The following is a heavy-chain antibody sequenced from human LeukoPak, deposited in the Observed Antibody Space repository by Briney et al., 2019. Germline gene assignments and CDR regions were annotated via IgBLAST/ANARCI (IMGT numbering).Heavy chain of an antibody. CDR1: GGSISSGDYY. D-gene: IGHD3-22*01. J-gene: IGHJ5*02. CDR2: MYYSGST. Sequence: SLTCTVSGGSISSGDYYWSWIRQPPGKGLEWIAYMYYSGSTYYNPSLKSRVTMSADTSKNQLSLKLSSVTAADTAVYYCARPYYYDSRIDPWGQGILVTVSS. CDR3: ARPYYYDSRIDP. V-gene: IGHV4-30-4*01.